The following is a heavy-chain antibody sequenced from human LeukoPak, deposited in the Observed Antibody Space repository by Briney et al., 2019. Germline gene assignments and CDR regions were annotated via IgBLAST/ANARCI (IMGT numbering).Heavy chain of an antibody. Sequence: PPGXXLRLSCVASGFTFSTYAMSWVRQAPGRGLEWVSGTSGNGGSTHYADSVKGRFTNSRDNSKDTLYLQMSSLSAEDTAVYYCAKVASYYYDSGAYYDYWGQGTLVTVSS. J-gene: IGHJ4*02. CDR3: AKVASYYYDSGAYYDY. D-gene: IGHD3-22*01. V-gene: IGHV3-23*01. CDR2: TSGNGGST. CDR1: GFTFSTYA.